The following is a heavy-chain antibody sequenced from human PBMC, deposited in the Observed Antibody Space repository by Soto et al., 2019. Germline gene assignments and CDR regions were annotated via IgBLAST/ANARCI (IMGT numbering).Heavy chain of an antibody. J-gene: IGHJ6*03. Sequence: EVQLAESGGGLAQPGGSLRLSCAASGFTLSGYAMDWVRQAPGKGLEYVSGISSNGVGTYYANSVQGRFTISRDNSKNTVYLQMGSLRPEDMAVYYCARRARPDFYYMDVWGTGITVTVSS. CDR2: ISSNGVGT. CDR3: ARRARPDFYYMDV. D-gene: IGHD6-6*01. V-gene: IGHV3-64*01. CDR1: GFTLSGYA.